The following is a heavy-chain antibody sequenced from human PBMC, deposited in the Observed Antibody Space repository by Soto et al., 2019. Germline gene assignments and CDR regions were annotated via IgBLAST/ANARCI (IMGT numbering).Heavy chain of an antibody. J-gene: IGHJ6*02. V-gene: IGHV4-34*01. CDR1: GGSFSGYY. CDR2: INHSGST. Sequence: QVQLQQWGAGLLKPSETLSLTCAVYGGSFSGYYWSWIRQPPGKGLEWIGEINHSGSTNYNPSLKSRVTISVDTSKNQFSLKLSSVTAADTAVYYCARGDYYDSSGYRPFVRYYGMDVWGQGTTVTVS. D-gene: IGHD3-22*01. CDR3: ARGDYYDSSGYRPFVRYYGMDV.